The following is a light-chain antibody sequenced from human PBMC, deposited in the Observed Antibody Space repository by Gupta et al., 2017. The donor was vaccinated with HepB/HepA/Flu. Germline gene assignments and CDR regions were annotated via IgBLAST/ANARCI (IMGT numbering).Light chain of an antibody. Sequence: EIVLTQSPATLSLSPGERATLSCRASQSISNYLAWYQQKPGQAPRLLIYNASNRATGIPARFSGSGSGTDFTLTISSLEPEDLAVYYCQQRSNWPNLTFGGGTKVEIK. CDR1: QSISNY. CDR3: QQRSNWPNLT. V-gene: IGKV3-11*01. J-gene: IGKJ4*01. CDR2: NAS.